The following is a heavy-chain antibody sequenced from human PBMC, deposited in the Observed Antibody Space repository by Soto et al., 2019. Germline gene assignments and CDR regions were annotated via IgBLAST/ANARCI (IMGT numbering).Heavy chain of an antibody. V-gene: IGHV3-72*01. CDR3: AAIRGVVGY. CDR2: IRDKADSYTT. J-gene: IGHJ4*02. D-gene: IGHD3-10*01. Sequence: EVQLVESGGGLVQPGGSLRLSCAASGFTFSDHHMDWVRQAPGKGLEWVGRIRDKADSYTTEYAASVKGRFTISRDDSKNALYLQMNSLTTEYTAVYYCAAIRGVVGYWGQGTLVTVSS. CDR1: GFTFSDHH.